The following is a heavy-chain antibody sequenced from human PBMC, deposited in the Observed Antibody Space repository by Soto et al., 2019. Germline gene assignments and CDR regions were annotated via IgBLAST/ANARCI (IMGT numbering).Heavy chain of an antibody. CDR1: GGSISSAGYY. J-gene: IGHJ5*02. Sequence: SETLSLTCTVSGGSISSAGYYWSWIRQHPGKGLEWIGYIYYSGSTYYNPSLKSRVTISVDTSKNQFSLKLSSVTAADTAVYYCARAFLGYCSGGSCYPAYNWFDPWGQGTLVTVSS. V-gene: IGHV4-31*03. D-gene: IGHD2-15*01. CDR3: ARAFLGYCSGGSCYPAYNWFDP. CDR2: IYYSGST.